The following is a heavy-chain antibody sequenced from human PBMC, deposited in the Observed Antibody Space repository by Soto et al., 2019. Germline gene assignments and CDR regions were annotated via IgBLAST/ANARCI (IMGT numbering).Heavy chain of an antibody. CDR1: GFTFSNYA. D-gene: IGHD6-13*01. CDR3: AKDQVSSWDEVDY. CDR2: ISGSGGST. Sequence: EVQLLESGGGLVQPGGSLRLSCAASGFTFSNYAVTWVRQAPGKGLEWVATISGSGGSTYYADSVKGGFTISRDNSKNTRYRQMNSLRAEDTAVYYWAKDQVSSWDEVDYWGQGTLVTFSS. V-gene: IGHV3-23*01. J-gene: IGHJ4*02.